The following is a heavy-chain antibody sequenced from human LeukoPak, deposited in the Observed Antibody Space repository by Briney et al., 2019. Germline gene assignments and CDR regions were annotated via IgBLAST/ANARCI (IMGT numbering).Heavy chain of an antibody. Sequence: KPSETLSLTCAVSGGSIYSHYWGWIRQPPGKGLEWIGDIYYKGNTNYNPSLKSRVTISLDTSKNHLSLTLTSVVAADTAIYYCMRRGTGWNYSDYWGQGILVTVSS. D-gene: IGHD2-8*02. V-gene: IGHV4-59*08. J-gene: IGHJ4*02. CDR3: MRRGTGWNYSDY. CDR2: IYYKGNT. CDR1: GGSIYSHY.